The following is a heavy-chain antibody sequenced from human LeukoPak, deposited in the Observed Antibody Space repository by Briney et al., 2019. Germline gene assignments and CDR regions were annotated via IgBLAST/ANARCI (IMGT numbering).Heavy chain of an antibody. CDR1: GGSISSSSYY. CDR2: IYYSGST. Sequence: SETLSLTCTVSGGSISSSSYYWGWIRQPPGKGLEWIGSIYYSGSTYYNPSLESRVTISVDTSKNQFSLKLSSVTAADTAVYYCARGGYCSSTSCYGYYYYGMDVWGQGTTVTVSS. J-gene: IGHJ6*02. D-gene: IGHD2-2*01. V-gene: IGHV4-39*07. CDR3: ARGGYCSSTSCYGYYYYGMDV.